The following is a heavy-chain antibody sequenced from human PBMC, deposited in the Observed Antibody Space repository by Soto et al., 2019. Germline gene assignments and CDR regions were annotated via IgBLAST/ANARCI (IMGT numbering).Heavy chain of an antibody. J-gene: IGHJ5*02. CDR2: IIPIFGTT. Sequence: QVQLVQSGAEVKKPGSSVKVSCKASGGTFSNYAITWVRQAPGQGLEWVGRIIPIFGTTNVVQKFQGRVTITADESTTTANMELSGLRSDDTAVYYCAKDGGADGYFGNWLDPWGQGTLVTVSS. V-gene: IGHV1-69*15. D-gene: IGHD5-12*01. CDR1: GGTFSNYA. CDR3: AKDGGADGYFGNWLDP.